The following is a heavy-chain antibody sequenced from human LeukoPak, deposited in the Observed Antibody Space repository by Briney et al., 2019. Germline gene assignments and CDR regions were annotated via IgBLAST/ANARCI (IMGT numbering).Heavy chain of an antibody. CDR1: GFTFSSYS. CDR2: ISSSSTI. V-gene: IGHV3-48*01. D-gene: IGHD3-3*01. J-gene: IGHJ5*02. Sequence: GGSLRLSCAASGFTFSSYSMNWVRQAPGKGLEWVSYISSSSTIYYADSVKGRFTISRDNAKNSLYLQMNGLRAEDTAVYYCARDRNPLYYDFWSGYSTWGQGTLVTVSS. CDR3: ARDRNPLYYDFWSGYST.